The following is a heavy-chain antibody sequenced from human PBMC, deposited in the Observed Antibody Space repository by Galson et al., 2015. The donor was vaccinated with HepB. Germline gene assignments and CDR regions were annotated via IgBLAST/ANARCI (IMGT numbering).Heavy chain of an antibody. Sequence: SCKASGYTFTGYYMHWVRQAPGQGLEWMGWINPNSGGTNYAQKFQGWVTMTRDTSISTAYMELSRLRSDDTAVYYCARDRVAVAGTIPYYYYGMDVWGQGTTVTVSS. CDR1: GYTFTGYY. CDR3: ARDRVAVAGTIPYYYYGMDV. D-gene: IGHD6-19*01. J-gene: IGHJ6*02. CDR2: INPNSGGT. V-gene: IGHV1-2*04.